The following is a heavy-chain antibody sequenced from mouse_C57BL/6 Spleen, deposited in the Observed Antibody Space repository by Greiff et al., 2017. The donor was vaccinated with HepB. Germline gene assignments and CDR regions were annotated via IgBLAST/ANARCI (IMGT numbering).Heavy chain of an antibody. CDR2: INPSNGGT. CDR1: GYTFTSYW. CDR3: ARSENIWSDCFDY. Sequence: QVQLQQSGTELVKPGASVKLSCKASGYTFTSYWMHWVKQRPGQGLEWIGNINPSNGGTNYNEKFKSKATLTVDKSSSTAYMQLSSPTSEDSAVYYCARSENIWSDCFDYWGQGTTLTVSS. D-gene: IGHD1-1*02. J-gene: IGHJ2*01. V-gene: IGHV1-53*01.